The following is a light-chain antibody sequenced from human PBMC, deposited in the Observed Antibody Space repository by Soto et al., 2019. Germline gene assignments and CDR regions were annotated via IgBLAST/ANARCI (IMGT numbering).Light chain of an antibody. J-gene: IGLJ1*01. V-gene: IGLV2-14*01. CDR1: SSDVGGYNY. Sequence: QSVLTQPASVSGSPGQSITISFTGTSSDVGGYNYVSWCQQHPGKAPKLMIYEVSNRPSGVSNRFSGSKSGNTASLTISGLQAEDEADYYCSSYTSSSFYVFGTGTKVTVL. CDR3: SSYTSSSFYV. CDR2: EVS.